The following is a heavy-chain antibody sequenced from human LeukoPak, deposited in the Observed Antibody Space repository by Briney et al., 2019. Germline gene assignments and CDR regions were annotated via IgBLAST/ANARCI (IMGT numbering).Heavy chain of an antibody. CDR3: AKDSFSQNGIFDALDI. Sequence: GGSLRLSCAASGFTFSSYAMSWVRQAPGKGLEWVSAISGSGGSTYYADSVKGQFTISRDDSKNTLFLQMNSLRAEDTAIYYCAKDSFSQNGIFDALDIWGQGTRDTVSS. D-gene: IGHD1-1*01. CDR2: ISGSGGST. CDR1: GFTFSSYA. J-gene: IGHJ3*02. V-gene: IGHV3-23*01.